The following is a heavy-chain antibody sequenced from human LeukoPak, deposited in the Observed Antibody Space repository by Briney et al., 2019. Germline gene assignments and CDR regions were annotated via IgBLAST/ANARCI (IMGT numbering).Heavy chain of an antibody. J-gene: IGHJ4*02. CDR1: GFSFSSHA. CDR3: AKDIRGYNRPVDY. D-gene: IGHD3-10*01. Sequence: GGSLRLSCAASGFSFSSHAMNWVRQAPGKGLEWVSAISGSGSGTDYADSVKGRSTISRDNSKNTVYLQMNSLRAEDSAIYYCAKDIRGYNRPVDYWGQGTLVTVSS. V-gene: IGHV3-23*01. CDR2: ISGSGSGT.